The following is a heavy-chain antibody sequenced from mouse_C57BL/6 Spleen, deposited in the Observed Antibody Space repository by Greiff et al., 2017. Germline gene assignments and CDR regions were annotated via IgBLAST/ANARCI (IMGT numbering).Heavy chain of an antibody. CDR3: ARNAHGNYGSSYVYCDY. Sequence: VQGVESGPGLVQPSQSLSITCTVSGFSLTSYGVHWVRQSPGKGLEWLGVIWSGGSTDYNAAFISRLSISKDNSKSQVFFKMNSLQADDTAIYYCARNAHGNYGSSYVYCDYWGQGTTLTVSS. V-gene: IGHV2-2*01. CDR1: GFSLTSYG. J-gene: IGHJ2*01. D-gene: IGHD1-1*01. CDR2: IWSGGST.